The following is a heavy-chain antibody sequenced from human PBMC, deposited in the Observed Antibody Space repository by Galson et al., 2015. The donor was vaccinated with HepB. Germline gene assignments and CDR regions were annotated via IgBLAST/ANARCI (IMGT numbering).Heavy chain of an antibody. CDR1: GYTFTSYG. CDR2: INPNSGGT. J-gene: IGHJ5*02. D-gene: IGHD3-10*01. CDR3: ARDLSSKYYYGSGSNNWFDP. V-gene: IGHV1-2*02. Sequence: SVKVSCKASGYTFTSYGISWVRQAPGQGLEWMGWINPNSGGTNYAQKFQGRVTMTRDTSISTAYMELSRLRSDDTAVYYCARDLSSKYYYGSGSNNWFDPWGQGTLVTVSS.